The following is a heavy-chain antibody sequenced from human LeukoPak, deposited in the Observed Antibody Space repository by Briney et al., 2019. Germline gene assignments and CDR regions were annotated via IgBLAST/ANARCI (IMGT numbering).Heavy chain of an antibody. J-gene: IGHJ4*02. V-gene: IGHV4-34*01. D-gene: IGHD3-10*01. CDR3: ARRPRFTYYYGSGGQGFDY. CDR2: INHSGST. Sequence: SETLSLTCAVYGGSFSGYYWSWIRQPPGKGLEWIGEINHSGSTNYNPSLKSRVTISINTSKNQFSLKLSSVTAADTAVYYCARRPRFTYYYGSGGQGFDYWGQGTLVTVSS. CDR1: GGSFSGYY.